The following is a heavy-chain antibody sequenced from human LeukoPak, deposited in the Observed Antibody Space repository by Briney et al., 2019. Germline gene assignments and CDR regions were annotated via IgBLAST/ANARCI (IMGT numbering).Heavy chain of an antibody. CDR3: AAVQPITMIGDAFDI. CDR2: TVVGSGNT. Sequence: SVKVSCKASGFTFTSSAMQWVRQARGQRLEWIGWTVVGSGNTNYAQKFQERVTITRDMSTSTAYMELSSLRSEDTAVYYCAAVQPITMIGDAFDIWGQGTMVTVSS. CDR1: GFTFTSSA. V-gene: IGHV1-58*02. D-gene: IGHD3-22*01. J-gene: IGHJ3*02.